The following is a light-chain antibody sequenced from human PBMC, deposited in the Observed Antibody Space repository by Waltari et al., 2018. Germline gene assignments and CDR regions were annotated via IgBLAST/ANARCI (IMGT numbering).Light chain of an antibody. J-gene: IGKJ1*01. V-gene: IGKV1-5*03. CDR1: QPIESW. Sequence: DIQMTQSPSTLSASVGDTINITCRASQPIESWLAWYLQKPGKAPNLLLYKASHFFKEVPRRFKGAGSGTEFTLTVTGLQPDDFGTYYCQQYNALRTFGPGTRV. CDR2: KAS. CDR3: QQYNALRT.